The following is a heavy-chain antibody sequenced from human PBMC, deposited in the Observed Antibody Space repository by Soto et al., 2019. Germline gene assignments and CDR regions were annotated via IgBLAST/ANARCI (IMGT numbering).Heavy chain of an antibody. V-gene: IGHV1-46*01. D-gene: IGHD2-2*01. CDR3: ARGDIVVVPAAYNWFDP. Sequence: ASVKVSCKASGGTFSSYSISSVRQAPGQGLEWTGIINPSGGSTSYAQKFQGRVTMTRDTSTSTVYMELSSMRSEDTAVYYCARGDIVVVPAAYNWFDPWGQGTLVTVSS. CDR1: GGTFSSYS. J-gene: IGHJ5*02. CDR2: INPSGGST.